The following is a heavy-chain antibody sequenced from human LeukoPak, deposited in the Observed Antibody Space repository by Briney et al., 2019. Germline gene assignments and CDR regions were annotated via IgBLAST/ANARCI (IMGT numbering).Heavy chain of an antibody. V-gene: IGHV3-30*03. D-gene: IGHD3-10*01. Sequence: GGSLRLSCAASGFTFSSYGMHWDRQAPGKGLEWVALISYDGSNNYYADSVKGRFTTSRDNSKNTLYLQMNSLRAEDTAGYYCARVGYYGSGTEPHYFDYWGQGTLVTDSS. J-gene: IGHJ4*02. CDR3: ARVGYYGSGTEPHYFDY. CDR1: GFTFSSYG. CDR2: ISYDGSNN.